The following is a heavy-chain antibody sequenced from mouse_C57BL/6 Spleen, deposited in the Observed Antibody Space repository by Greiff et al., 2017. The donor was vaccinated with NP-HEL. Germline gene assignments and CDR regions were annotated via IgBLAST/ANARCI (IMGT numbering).Heavy chain of an antibody. V-gene: IGHV2-3*01. D-gene: IGHD1-1*01. CDR1: GFSLTSYG. Sequence: VKLQESGPGLVAPSQSLSITCTVSGFSLTSYGVSWVRQPPGKGLEWLGVIWGDGSTNYHSALISRLSISKDNSKSQVFLKLNSLQTDDTATYYCAKPLFITTVVAGYYAMDYWGQGTSVTVSS. CDR3: AKPLFITTVVAGYYAMDY. J-gene: IGHJ4*01. CDR2: IWGDGST.